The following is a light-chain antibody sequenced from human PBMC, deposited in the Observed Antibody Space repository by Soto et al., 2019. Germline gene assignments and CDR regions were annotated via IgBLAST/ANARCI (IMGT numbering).Light chain of an antibody. J-gene: IGKJ2*01. CDR2: LGS. V-gene: IGKV2-28*01. Sequence: DIVLTQSPLSLPVTPGEPASISCRSSQSLVYSNGYNYLDWYLQKPGQSPQLLIYLGSNRASGVPDRFSVSGSGTDFTLKISRVEAEDAGVYYCMQVVRPPFTFGQGTKLEIK. CDR3: MQVVRPPFT. CDR1: QSLVYSNGYNY.